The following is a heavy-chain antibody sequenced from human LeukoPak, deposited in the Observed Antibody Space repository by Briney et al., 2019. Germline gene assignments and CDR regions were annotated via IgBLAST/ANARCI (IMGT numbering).Heavy chain of an antibody. J-gene: IGHJ4*02. CDR3: ARVGPYCGGDCYSGGTYYFDY. CDR2: INWNGGST. CDR1: GFTFDDYG. D-gene: IGHD2-21*02. V-gene: IGHV3-20*04. Sequence: TGGSLRLSCAASGFTFDDYGMSWARQAPGKGLEWVSGINWNGGSTGYADSVKGRFTISRDNAKNSLYLQMNSLRAEDTALYYCARVGPYCGGDCYSGGTYYFDYWGQGTLVTVSS.